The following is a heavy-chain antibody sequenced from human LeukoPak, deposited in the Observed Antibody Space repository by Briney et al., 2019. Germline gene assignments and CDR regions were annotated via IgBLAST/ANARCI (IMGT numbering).Heavy chain of an antibody. D-gene: IGHD3-10*01. CDR2: INQSGST. CDR1: GGSISFYY. J-gene: IGHJ6*01. V-gene: IGHV4-34*01. CDR3: ARGLYYNSSGRYGMDV. Sequence: SETLSLTCTVSGGSISFYYWNWIRQPPGKGLEWIGEINQSGSTTYNPSLKSRVTISVDTSKNQFSLKLSSVTAADTAVYYCARGLYYNSSGRYGMDVWGQGTTVTVSS.